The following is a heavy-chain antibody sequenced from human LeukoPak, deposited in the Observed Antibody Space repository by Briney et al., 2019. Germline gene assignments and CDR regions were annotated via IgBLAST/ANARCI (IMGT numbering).Heavy chain of an antibody. CDR3: VYSSSWYGYLQD. Sequence: ASVKVSCKASGYTFTGYYMHWVRQAPGQGLEWMGWINPNSGGTNYAQKFQGRVTMTRDTSISTVYMELSSLRSEDTAVYYCVYSSSWYGYLQDWGQGTLVTVSS. CDR2: INPNSGGT. D-gene: IGHD6-13*01. J-gene: IGHJ1*01. CDR1: GYTFTGYY. V-gene: IGHV1-2*02.